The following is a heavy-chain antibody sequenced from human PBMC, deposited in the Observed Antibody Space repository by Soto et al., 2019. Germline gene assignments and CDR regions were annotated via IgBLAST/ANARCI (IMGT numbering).Heavy chain of an antibody. Sequence: QVQLVESGGGVVQPGRSLRLSCAASGFTFSSYGMHWVRQAPGKGLEWVAVISYDGSNKYYADSVKGRFTISRDNSKNTLYLQMNSLRAEDTAVYYCAKDLREGEGTTVTKMGGMDVWGQGTTVTVSS. CDR2: ISYDGSNK. J-gene: IGHJ6*02. V-gene: IGHV3-30*18. D-gene: IGHD4-4*01. CDR3: AKDLREGEGTTVTKMGGMDV. CDR1: GFTFSSYG.